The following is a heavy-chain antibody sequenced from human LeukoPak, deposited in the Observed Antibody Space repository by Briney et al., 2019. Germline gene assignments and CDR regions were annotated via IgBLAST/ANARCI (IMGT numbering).Heavy chain of an antibody. CDR1: GFTFSSYA. Sequence: GGSLRLSCAASGFTFSSYAMLWVRQTPGKGLEYVSTISSNGGSTYYANSVKGRFTISRDNSKNTLYLQMDSLRPEDTAVYYCVRSYRDLTGYYNHFDYWGQGNLVTVSS. V-gene: IGHV3-64*01. J-gene: IGHJ4*02. CDR2: ISSNGGST. CDR3: VRSYRDLTGYYNHFDY. D-gene: IGHD3-9*01.